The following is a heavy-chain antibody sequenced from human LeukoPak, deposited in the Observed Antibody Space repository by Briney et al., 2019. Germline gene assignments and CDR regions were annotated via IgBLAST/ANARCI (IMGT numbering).Heavy chain of an antibody. J-gene: IGHJ6*03. Sequence: GGSLRLSCAASGFTFSSYSMSWVRQAPGKGLEWVSAISGRGGNTFYADSVKGRFTISRDNSNNTLYLQMNSLRAEDTAVYYCAKGARSGGYYYYYYMDVWGKGTTVTVSS. CDR2: ISGRGGNT. V-gene: IGHV3-23*01. CDR1: GFTFSSYS. CDR3: AKGARSGGYYYYYYMDV. D-gene: IGHD2-15*01.